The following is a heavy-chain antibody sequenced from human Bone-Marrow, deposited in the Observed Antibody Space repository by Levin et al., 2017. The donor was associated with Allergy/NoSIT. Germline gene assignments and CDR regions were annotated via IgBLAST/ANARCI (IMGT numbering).Heavy chain of an antibody. V-gene: IGHV3-20*04. D-gene: IGHD4-17*01. CDR3: ARPHAYGDYTALRS. J-gene: IGHJ5*02. Sequence: GGSLRLSCAASGFTFDDYGMSWVRQVPGKGLEWVAGSNWDGGTTAYGDSVRGRFTISRDHAKNFLYLQMNSLGAHDTALYYCARPHAYGDYTALRSWGQGTLVTVS. CDR1: GFTFDDYG. CDR2: SNWDGGTT.